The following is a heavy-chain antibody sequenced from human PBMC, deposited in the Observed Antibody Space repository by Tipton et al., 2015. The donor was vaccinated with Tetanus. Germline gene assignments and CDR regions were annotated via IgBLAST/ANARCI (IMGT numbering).Heavy chain of an antibody. Sequence: TLSLTCTVSGGPVSSGAYCWSWIRQHPGKGLESIGCISGRGSTYYNPSLTSRVSISVDTSKNQFSLKLTSVTAADTAIYYCAGGGDNLPFHRPTGRWFGAWGPGTLVTASS. J-gene: IGHJ5*01. CDR3: AGGGDNLPFHRPTGRWFGA. CDR1: GGPVSSGAYC. D-gene: IGHD3-16*01. V-gene: IGHV4-31*03. CDR2: ISGRGST.